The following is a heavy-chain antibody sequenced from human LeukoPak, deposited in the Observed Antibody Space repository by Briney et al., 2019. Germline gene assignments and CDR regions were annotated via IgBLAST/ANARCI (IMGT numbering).Heavy chain of an antibody. D-gene: IGHD1-26*01. J-gene: IGHJ4*02. CDR2: ISVYNGNT. CDR3: ARPGSGGSPEGFDY. CDR1: GYTFTSYG. Sequence: ASVKVSCKASGYTFTSYGISWVRQAPGQGLEWMGWISVYNGNTNYAQKLQGRVTMTTDTSTSTAYMELRSLRSEDTAVYYCARPGSGGSPEGFDYCGQGTLVTVSS. V-gene: IGHV1-18*01.